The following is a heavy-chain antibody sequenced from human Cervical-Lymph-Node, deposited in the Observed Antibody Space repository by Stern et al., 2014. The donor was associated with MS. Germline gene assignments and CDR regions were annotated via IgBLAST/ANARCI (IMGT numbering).Heavy chain of an antibody. J-gene: IGHJ5*02. Sequence: VQLEESGAEVTKPGSSVKVSCKVSGGTFSKFPSSWVRQAPGQGLEWMGGIFPVFGTPTYAQEFRGRVTITADVSTSTVYMELSSLRSDDTAVYYCALSSETSDRWYSLGYDLWGQGTLVTVSS. CDR1: GGTFSKFP. D-gene: IGHD6-13*01. CDR2: IFPVFGTP. CDR3: ALSSETSDRWYSLGYDL. V-gene: IGHV1-69*01.